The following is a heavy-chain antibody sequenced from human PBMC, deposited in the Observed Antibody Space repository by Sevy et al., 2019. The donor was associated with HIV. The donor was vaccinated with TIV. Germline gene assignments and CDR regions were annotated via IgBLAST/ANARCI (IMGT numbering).Heavy chain of an antibody. D-gene: IGHD3-3*01. V-gene: IGHV3-74*01. CDR1: GFTFSSYW. J-gene: IGHJ4*02. CDR2: INSDGSST. CDR3: ARADFWSGYYSVGLIDY. Sequence: GGSLRLSCAASGFTFSSYWMHWVRQAPGKGLVWVSRINSDGSSTSYADSVKGRFTISRDNPKNTLYLQMNSLRAEDTAVYYCARADFWSGYYSVGLIDYWGQGTLVTVSS.